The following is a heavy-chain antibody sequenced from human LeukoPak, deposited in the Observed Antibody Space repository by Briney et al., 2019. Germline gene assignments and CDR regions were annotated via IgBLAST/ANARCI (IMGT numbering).Heavy chain of an antibody. Sequence: SETLSLTCAVYGGSLNGYYWSWIRQPPGKGLEWIGEINHSGSTNYNPSLKSRVTISVDTSKNQFSLELSSVTAADTAVYYCARPAYGGGPDAFDIWGQGTMVTVSS. J-gene: IGHJ3*02. D-gene: IGHD4-23*01. CDR3: ARPAYGGGPDAFDI. CDR1: GGSLNGYY. CDR2: INHSGST. V-gene: IGHV4-34*01.